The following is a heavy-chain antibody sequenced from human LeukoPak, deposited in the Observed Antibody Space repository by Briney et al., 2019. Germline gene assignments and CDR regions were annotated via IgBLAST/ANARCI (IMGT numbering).Heavy chain of an antibody. J-gene: IGHJ5*02. V-gene: IGHV4-31*03. Sequence: PSETLSLTCTVSGGSISSGGYYWSWIRQHPGKGLEWIGYIYYSGSTYYNPSLKSRVTISVDTSKNQFSLKLSSVTAADTAVYYCARERYSYATGHQDWFDPWGQGTLVTVSS. CDR1: GGSISSGGYY. D-gene: IGHD5-18*01. CDR3: ARERYSYATGHQDWFDP. CDR2: IYYSGST.